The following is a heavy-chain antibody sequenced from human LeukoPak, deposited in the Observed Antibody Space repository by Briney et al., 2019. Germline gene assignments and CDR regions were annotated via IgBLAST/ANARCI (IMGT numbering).Heavy chain of an antibody. CDR1: GFTFSSYA. J-gene: IGHJ1*01. CDR3: AKNDCSGGSCGYFQH. V-gene: IGHV3-23*01. Sequence: GGSLRLSCAASGFTFSSYAMSWVRQAPGKGLEWVSAISGSGGSTYYADSVKARFTISRDNSKNTLYLQMNSLRAEDTAVYYCAKNDCSGGSCGYFQHWGQGTLVTVSS. D-gene: IGHD2-15*01. CDR2: ISGSGGST.